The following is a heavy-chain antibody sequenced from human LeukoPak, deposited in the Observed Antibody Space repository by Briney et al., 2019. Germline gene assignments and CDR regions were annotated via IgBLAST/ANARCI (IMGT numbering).Heavy chain of an antibody. CDR2: IIPIFGTA. CDR1: GGTFSSYA. CDR3: AMGLAAAGTSYYYYMDV. V-gene: IGHV1-69*05. J-gene: IGHJ6*03. Sequence: XVKVSCKASGGTFSSYAISWVRQAPGQGLEWMGRIIPIFGTANYAQKFQGRVTITTDESKSTAYMELSSLRSEDTAVYYCAMGLAAAGTSYYYYMDVWGKGTTVTVSS. D-gene: IGHD6-13*01.